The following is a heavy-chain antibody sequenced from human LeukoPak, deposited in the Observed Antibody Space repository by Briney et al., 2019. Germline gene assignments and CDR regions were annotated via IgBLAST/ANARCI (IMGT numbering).Heavy chain of an antibody. CDR3: ATFRSIVVVPAALDY. CDR2: FDPEDGET. J-gene: IGHJ4*02. Sequence: ASVKVYCKVSGFTLTELSMHWVRQAPGIGLEWMGGFDPEDGETIYAQKFQGRVTMTEDTSTDTAYMELSSLRSEDTAVYYCATFRSIVVVPAALDYWGQGTLVTVSS. V-gene: IGHV1-24*01. D-gene: IGHD2-2*01. CDR1: GFTLTELS.